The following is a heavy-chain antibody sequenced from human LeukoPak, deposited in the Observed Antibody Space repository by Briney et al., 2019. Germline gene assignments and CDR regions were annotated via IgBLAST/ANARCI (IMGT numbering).Heavy chain of an antibody. CDR2: IIPILGIA. CDR3: ARVGSYYYGSGSYYNWFDP. J-gene: IGHJ5*02. CDR1: GGTFSSYA. D-gene: IGHD3-10*01. V-gene: IGHV1-69*04. Sequence: ASVKVSCKSSGGTFSSYAIGWVRQAPGQGLEWMGRIIPILGIANYAQKFQGRVTITADKSTSTAYMELSSLRSEDTAVYYCARVGSYYYGSGSYYNWFDPWGQGTLVTVSS.